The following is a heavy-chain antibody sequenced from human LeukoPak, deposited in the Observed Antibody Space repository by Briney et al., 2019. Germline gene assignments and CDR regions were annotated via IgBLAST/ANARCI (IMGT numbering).Heavy chain of an antibody. D-gene: IGHD4/OR15-4a*01. J-gene: IGHJ5*02. V-gene: IGHV4-39*01. CDR1: GGSISSSSYY. Sequence: SETLSLTCTVSGGSISSSSYYWGWIRQPPGKGLEWIGIIYYSGSTYYNPSLKSRVTISVDTSKNQFSLKLSSVTAADTAVYYCARHFAPEAWCQAPWGQGTLVTVSS. CDR3: ARHFAPEAWCQAP. CDR2: IYYSGST.